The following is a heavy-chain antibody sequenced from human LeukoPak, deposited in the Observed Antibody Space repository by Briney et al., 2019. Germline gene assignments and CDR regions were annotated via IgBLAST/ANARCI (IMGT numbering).Heavy chain of an antibody. CDR1: GFTFSSYA. Sequence: GGSLRLSCAAPGFTFSSYAMTWVRQAPGKGLEWVSAISGSGSSTYYADSVKGRFTISRDNSKNTLYLQMNILRADDTAVYYCAKDTLFLGISAFDIWGPGTMVTVSS. V-gene: IGHV3-23*01. D-gene: IGHD7-27*01. CDR2: ISGSGSST. CDR3: AKDTLFLGISAFDI. J-gene: IGHJ3*02.